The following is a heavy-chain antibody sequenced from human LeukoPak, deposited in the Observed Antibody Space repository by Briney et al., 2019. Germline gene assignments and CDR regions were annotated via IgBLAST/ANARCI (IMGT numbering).Heavy chain of an antibody. CDR3: ARGRLLAIFGVAGNNWFDP. CDR2: ISAYNDNT. CDR1: GYTFTSYG. Sequence: ASVKVSCKASGYTFTSYGISWVRQAPGQGLEWMGWISAYNDNTNYAQKLQGRVTMTTDTSTSTAYMELRSLRSDDTAVYYCARGRLLAIFGVAGNNWFDPWGQGTLVTVSS. J-gene: IGHJ5*02. V-gene: IGHV1-18*01. D-gene: IGHD3-3*01.